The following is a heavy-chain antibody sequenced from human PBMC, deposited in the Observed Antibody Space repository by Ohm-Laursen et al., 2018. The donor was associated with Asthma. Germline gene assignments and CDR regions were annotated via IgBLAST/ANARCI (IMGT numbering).Heavy chain of an antibody. CDR3: ARQPISRWELRQGFDY. Sequence: SLRLSCAASGFTFSSYSMNWVRQAPGKGLEWVSSISSSSSYIYYADSVKGRFTISRDNAKNSLYLQMNSLRAEDTAAYYCARQPISRWELRQGFDYWGQGTLVTVSS. J-gene: IGHJ4*02. CDR1: GFTFSSYS. V-gene: IGHV3-21*01. CDR2: ISSSSSYI. D-gene: IGHD1-26*01.